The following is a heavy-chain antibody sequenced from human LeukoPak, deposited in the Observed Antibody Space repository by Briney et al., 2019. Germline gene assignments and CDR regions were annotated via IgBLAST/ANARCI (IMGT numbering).Heavy chain of an antibody. CDR1: GFTFSSFS. D-gene: IGHD2-15*01. CDR3: ARDQWDMVVVVAATHDY. CDR2: VSGSGAST. Sequence: GGSLRLSCAASGFTFSSFSMNWVRQAPGKGLEWVSTVSGSGASTYYADSVKGRFTISRDNSKNSLYLQMNSLRAEDTAVYYCARDQWDMVVVVAATHDYWGQGTLVTVSS. V-gene: IGHV3-23*01. J-gene: IGHJ4*02.